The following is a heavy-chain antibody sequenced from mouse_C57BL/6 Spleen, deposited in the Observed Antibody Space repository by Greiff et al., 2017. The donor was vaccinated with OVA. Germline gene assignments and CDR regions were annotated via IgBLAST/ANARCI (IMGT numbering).Heavy chain of an antibody. CDR2: IYPGDGDT. D-gene: IGHD1-1*01. CDR3: ASQRANYYGSSPYYFDY. V-gene: IGHV1-80*01. J-gene: IGHJ2*01. CDR1: GYAFSSYW. Sequence: VQLQQSGAELVKPGASVKISCKASGYAFSSYWMNWVKQRPGKGLEWIGQIYPGDGDTNYNGQFKGKATLTADKSSSTAYMQLSSLTSEDSAVYFCASQRANYYGSSPYYFDYWGQGTTLTVSS.